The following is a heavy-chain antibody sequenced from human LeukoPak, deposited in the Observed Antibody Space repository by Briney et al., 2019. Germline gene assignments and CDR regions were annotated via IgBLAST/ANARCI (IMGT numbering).Heavy chain of an antibody. Sequence: SETLSLTCTVSGGSISTYYWSWIRQPPGKGLEWIGYIYYSGSTNYNPSLKSRVTISVDTSKNQFSLKLSSVTAADTAVYYCAKRGSNTWSDFDYWGQGTLVTVSS. V-gene: IGHV4-59*01. CDR2: IYYSGST. CDR1: GGSISTYY. J-gene: IGHJ4*02. D-gene: IGHD6-13*01. CDR3: AKRGSNTWSDFDY.